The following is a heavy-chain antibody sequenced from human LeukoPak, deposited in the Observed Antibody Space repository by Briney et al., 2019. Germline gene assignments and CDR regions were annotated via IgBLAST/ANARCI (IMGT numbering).Heavy chain of an antibody. CDR3: ARRRDGYNSYYYGMDV. Sequence: GGSLRLSCAASGFTFSSYSMNWVRQAPGKGLEWVSYISSSSSTIYYADSVKGRFTISRDNAKNSLYLQMNSLRAEDTAVYYCARRRDGYNSYYYGMDVWGQGTTVTVSS. J-gene: IGHJ6*02. CDR2: ISSSSSTI. V-gene: IGHV3-48*04. D-gene: IGHD5-24*01. CDR1: GFTFSSYS.